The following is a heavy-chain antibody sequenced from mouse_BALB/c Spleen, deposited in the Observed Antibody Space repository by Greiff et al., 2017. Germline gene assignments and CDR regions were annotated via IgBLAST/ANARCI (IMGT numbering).Heavy chain of an antibody. J-gene: IGHJ3*01. V-gene: IGHV1-14*01. D-gene: IGHD3-2*01. CDR2: INPYNDGT. CDR1: GYTFTSYV. Sequence: EVKLMESGPELVKPGASVKMSCKASGYTFTSYVMHWVKQKPGQGLEWIGYINPYNDGTKYNEKFKGKATLTSDKSSSTAYMELSSLTSEDSAVYYCARRDSSGYLFAYWGQGTLVTVSA. CDR3: ARRDSSGYLFAY.